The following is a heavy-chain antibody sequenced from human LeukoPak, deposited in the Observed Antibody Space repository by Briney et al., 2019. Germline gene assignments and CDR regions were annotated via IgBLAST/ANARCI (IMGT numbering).Heavy chain of an antibody. CDR3: AGGPAFTGYGDYGYDFDY. CDR1: GDSISSGGYS. J-gene: IGHJ4*02. V-gene: IGHV4-30-2*01. CDR2: IYHSGSP. Sequence: SQTLSITCAGTGDSISSGGYSWSWIRQPPGTSLEWIGYIYHSGSPYYNPSLKSRVAISIDRSKNQFSLKVNSVSAADTAVYYCAGGPAFTGYGDYGYDFDYWARELWSPSPQ. D-gene: IGHD4-17*01.